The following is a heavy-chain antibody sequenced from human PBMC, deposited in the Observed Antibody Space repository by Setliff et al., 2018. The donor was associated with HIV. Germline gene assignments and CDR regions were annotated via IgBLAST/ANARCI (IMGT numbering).Heavy chain of an antibody. J-gene: IGHJ5*02. CDR1: GGSITRTPYY. CDR2: IYHTGIT. D-gene: IGHD3-22*01. CDR3: ASRIYYYDESRVLREEGFVP. Sequence: PSETLSLTCTVSGGSITRTPYYWGWIRQPPGKGLEWTGSIYHTGITYDNPSLKSRVTISVDTSKNQISLKLTSVTAADTAMYYCASRIYYYDESRVLREEGFVPWGQGTLVTVSS. V-gene: IGHV4-39*01.